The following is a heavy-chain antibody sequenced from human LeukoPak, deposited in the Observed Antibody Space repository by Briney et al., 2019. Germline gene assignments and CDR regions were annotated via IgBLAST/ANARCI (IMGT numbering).Heavy chain of an antibody. CDR1: GGSLSGYY. CDR2: INHSGST. D-gene: IGHD6-6*01. V-gene: IGHV4-34*01. J-gene: IGHJ5*02. Sequence: PSETLSLTCAVYGGSLSGYYWSWIRQPPGKGLEWIGEINHSGSTNYNPSLKSRVTISVDTSKNQFSLKLSSVTAADTAVYYWARVEYSSSSWGQGTLVTVSS. CDR3: ARVEYSSSS.